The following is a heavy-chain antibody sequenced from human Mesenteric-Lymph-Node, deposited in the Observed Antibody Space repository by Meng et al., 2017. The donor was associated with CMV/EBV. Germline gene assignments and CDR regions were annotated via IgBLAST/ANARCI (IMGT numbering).Heavy chain of an antibody. CDR2: IKQDGSEK. D-gene: IGHD3-3*01. J-gene: IGHJ2*01. Sequence: GGSLRLSCAASGFTFSSYWMSWVRQAPGKGLEWVANIKQDGSEKYYVDSVKGRFTISRDNAKNSLYLQMNSLRAEDTAVYYCARDLSGRLRFLEWLGYFDLWGRGTLVTVSS. V-gene: IGHV3-7*01. CDR1: GFTFSSYW. CDR3: ARDLSGRLRFLEWLGYFDL.